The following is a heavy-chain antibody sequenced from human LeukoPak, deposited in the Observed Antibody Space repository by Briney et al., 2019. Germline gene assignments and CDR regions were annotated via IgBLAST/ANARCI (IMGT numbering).Heavy chain of an antibody. CDR1: GGSISSSSYY. Sequence: SETLSLTCTVSGGSISSSSYYWGWIRQPPGKGLEWIGSIYYSGSTYYNPSLKSRVTISVDTSKNQFSLKLSSVTAADTAVYYCARHGSYGLDYWGQGTLVTVSS. J-gene: IGHJ4*02. V-gene: IGHV4-39*01. D-gene: IGHD5-18*01. CDR2: IYYSGST. CDR3: ARHGSYGLDY.